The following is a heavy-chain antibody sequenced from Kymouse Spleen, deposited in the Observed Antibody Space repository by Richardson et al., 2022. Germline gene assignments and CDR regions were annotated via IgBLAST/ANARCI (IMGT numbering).Heavy chain of an antibody. D-gene: IGHD3-10*01. Sequence: QLQLQESGPGLVKPSETLSLTCTVSGGSISSSSYYWGWIRQPPGKGLEWIGSIYYSGSTYYNPSLKSRVTISVDTSKNQFSLKLSSVTAADTAVYYCARLYYYGSGSYSSFDYWGQGTLVTVSS. J-gene: IGHJ4*02. CDR3: ARLYYYGSGSYSSFDY. CDR1: GGSISSSSYY. V-gene: IGHV4-39*01. CDR2: IYYSGST.